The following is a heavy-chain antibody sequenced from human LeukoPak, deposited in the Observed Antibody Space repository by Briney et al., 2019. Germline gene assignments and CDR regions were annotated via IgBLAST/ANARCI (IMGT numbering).Heavy chain of an antibody. CDR2: IRYDGSNK. D-gene: IGHD3-10*01. CDR3: AKVVRMHYYGSGSYPALFDY. J-gene: IGHJ4*02. V-gene: IGHV3-30*02. Sequence: GGSLRLSCAASGFTFSSYGMHWVRQAPGKGLEWVAFIRYDGSNKYYADSVKGRFTISRDNSKNTLYLQMNSLRAEDTAMYYCAKVVRMHYYGSGSYPALFDYWGQGTLVTVSS. CDR1: GFTFSSYG.